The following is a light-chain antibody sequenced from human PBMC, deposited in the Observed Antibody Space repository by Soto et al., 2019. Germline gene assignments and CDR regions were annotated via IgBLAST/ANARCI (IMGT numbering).Light chain of an antibody. CDR2: DDS. CDR1: VIGSIS. V-gene: IGLV3-21*02. CDR3: QVWDSSSDHVI. J-gene: IGLJ2*01. Sequence: ALTQPPSVSVAPGQTASITCGGNVIGSISVHWYQQKPGQAPVLVVFDDSDRPSGIPERFSGSNSRNTATLTISRVEAGDEADYYCQVWDSSSDHVIFGGGTQLTVL.